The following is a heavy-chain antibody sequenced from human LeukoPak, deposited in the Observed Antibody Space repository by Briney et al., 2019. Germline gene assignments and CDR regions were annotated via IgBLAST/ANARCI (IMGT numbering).Heavy chain of an antibody. CDR1: GYTFTGYY. J-gene: IGHJ4*02. V-gene: IGHV1-2*02. Sequence: ASVKVSCKASGYTFTGYYMHWVRQAPGQGLEWMGWIHPNSGGTNYAQKFQGRVTMTRDTSISTAYMELSRLRSDDTAVYYCARGDIVVAPGVDYWGQGTLVTVSS. CDR2: IHPNSGGT. CDR3: ARGDIVVAPGVDY. D-gene: IGHD2-2*01.